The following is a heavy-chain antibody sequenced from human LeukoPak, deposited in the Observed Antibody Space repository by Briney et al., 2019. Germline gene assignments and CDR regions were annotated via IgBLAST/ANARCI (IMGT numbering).Heavy chain of an antibody. V-gene: IGHV3-48*01. CDR2: ISSSSSTI. CDR3: ARNVVPAASPFDY. CDR1: GFTFSSYS. J-gene: IGHJ4*02. Sequence: GGSLRLSCAASGFTFSSYSMNWVRQAPGKGLEWVSYISSSSSTIYYADSVKGRFTISRDNAKNSLYLQMNSLRAEDTAVYYCARNVVPAASPFDYWGQGTLVTVSS. D-gene: IGHD2-2*01.